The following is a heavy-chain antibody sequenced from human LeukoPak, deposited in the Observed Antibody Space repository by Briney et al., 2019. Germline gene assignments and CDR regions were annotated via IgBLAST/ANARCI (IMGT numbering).Heavy chain of an antibody. J-gene: IGHJ6*03. CDR3: ARHCRKDYPDSGSSQYFHYIDV. Sequence: SETLSLTCAVSGDSMSDHYWSWIRQPPGMTLEWIGYIYASGSTNYNPSLKGRVTISLDTPKNHFSLRLRSVTAADTALYYCARHCRKDYPDSGSSQYFHYIDVWGKGTTVTVSS. CDR1: GDSMSDHY. D-gene: IGHD3-10*01. CDR2: IYASGST. V-gene: IGHV4-4*09.